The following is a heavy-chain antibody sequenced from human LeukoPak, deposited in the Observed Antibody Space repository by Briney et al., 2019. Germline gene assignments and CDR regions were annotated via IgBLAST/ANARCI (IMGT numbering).Heavy chain of an antibody. J-gene: IGHJ6*04. V-gene: IGHV1-69*01. CDR2: IIPIFGTA. D-gene: IGHD2-15*01. Sequence: GSSVKVSCKASGGTFSSYATRWVRQAPGQGLEWMGGIIPIFGTANYAQKFQGRVTITADESTSTAYMELSSLRSEDTAVYYCASLECSGGSCYDTAYYGMDVWGKGTTVTVSS. CDR3: ASLECSGGSCYDTAYYGMDV. CDR1: GGTFSSYA.